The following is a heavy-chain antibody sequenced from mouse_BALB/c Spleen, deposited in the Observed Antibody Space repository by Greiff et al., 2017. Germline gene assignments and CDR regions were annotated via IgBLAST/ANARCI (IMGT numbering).Heavy chain of an antibody. CDR2: INPSNGRT. CDR1: GYTFTSYW. V-gene: IGHV1S81*02. D-gene: IGHD1-1*01. Sequence: VQLQQPGAELVKPGASVKLSCKASGYTFTSYWMHWVKQRPGQGLEWIGEINPSNGRTNYNEKFKSKATLTVDKSSSTAYMQLSSLTSEDSAVYYCATYYGSSSDYWGQGTTLTVSS. CDR3: ATYYGSSSDY. J-gene: IGHJ2*01.